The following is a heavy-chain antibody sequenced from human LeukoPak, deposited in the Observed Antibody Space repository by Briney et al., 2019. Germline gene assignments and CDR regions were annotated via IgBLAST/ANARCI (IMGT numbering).Heavy chain of an antibody. D-gene: IGHD3-22*01. J-gene: IGHJ4*02. Sequence: PSETLSLTCAVYGGSFSGYYWSWIRQPPGKGLEWIGEINHSGSTNYNPSLKSRVTISVDTSKNQFSLKLSSVTAADTAVYYCARHQGAYYYDSSGLWGQGTLVTVSS. V-gene: IGHV4-34*01. CDR3: ARHQGAYYYDSSGL. CDR2: INHSGST. CDR1: GGSFSGYY.